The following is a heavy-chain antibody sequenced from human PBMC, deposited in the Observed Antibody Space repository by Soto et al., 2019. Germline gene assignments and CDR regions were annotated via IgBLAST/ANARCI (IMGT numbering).Heavy chain of an antibody. Sequence: QVQLQESGPGLVKPSETLSLTCAVSGDSISSYYCMWIRQPPGKGLESIGHLYYGQSANYNPSLKSRVTLSVDTSTNQCSLTLISMTAADTAVYYCALRSMAVVPESWGQGTLVTVSS. CDR1: GDSISSYY. V-gene: IGHV4-59*01. D-gene: IGHD3-22*01. CDR3: ALRSMAVVPES. J-gene: IGHJ5*02. CDR2: LYYGQSA.